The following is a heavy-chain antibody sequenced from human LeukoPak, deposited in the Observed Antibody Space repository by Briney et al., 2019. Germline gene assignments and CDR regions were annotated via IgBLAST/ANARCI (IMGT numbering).Heavy chain of an antibody. Sequence: SQTLSLTCTVSDASISSGDYYWNWIRQPPGKGLEWIGYIYYSGSTYYNPSLKGRVTMPVDTSKNQFSLKLSSMTAADTAVYYCATSGYYVFDYWGQGTLVTVSS. CDR3: ATSGYYVFDY. V-gene: IGHV4-31*03. CDR1: DASISSGDYY. J-gene: IGHJ4*01. D-gene: IGHD3-9*01. CDR2: IYYSGST.